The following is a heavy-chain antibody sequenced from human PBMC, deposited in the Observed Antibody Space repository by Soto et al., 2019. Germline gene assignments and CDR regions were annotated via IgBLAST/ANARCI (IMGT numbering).Heavy chain of an antibody. CDR2: IYYDGSNK. Sequence: QVQLVESGGGVVQPGRSLRLSCAASGFSFSSYGMHWVRQGPGKGLEWVALIYYDGSNKYYADSVKGRFTISRDNSKNTLYLQMNSLRAEATAVYYCARDEYPGAYSFGYYFDNWGQGTLVTVSS. CDR1: GFSFSSYG. V-gene: IGHV3-33*01. J-gene: IGHJ4*02. CDR3: ARDEYPGAYSFGYYFDN. D-gene: IGHD5-18*01.